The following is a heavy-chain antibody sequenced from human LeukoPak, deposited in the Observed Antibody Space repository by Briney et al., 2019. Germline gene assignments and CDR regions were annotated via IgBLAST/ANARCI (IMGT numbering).Heavy chain of an antibody. CDR1: GYTFTGYY. CDR3: ARSQSEYYYDSSGYARWFDP. J-gene: IGHJ5*02. V-gene: IGHV1-2*02. CDR2: INPNSGGT. D-gene: IGHD3-22*01. Sequence: GASVKVSCKASGYTFTGYYMHWVRQAPGQGLEWMGWINPNSGGTNYAQKFQGRVTMTRDTSISTAYMELSRLRSDDTAVYYCARSQSEYYYDSSGYARWFDPWGQETLVTVSS.